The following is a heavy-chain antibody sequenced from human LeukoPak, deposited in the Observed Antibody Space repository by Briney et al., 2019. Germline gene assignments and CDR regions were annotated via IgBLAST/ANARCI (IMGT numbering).Heavy chain of an antibody. J-gene: IGHJ4*02. CDR2: ISSGGST. CDR1: GFTFSNYP. Sequence: GGSLRLSCAASGFTFSNYPMNWVRQAPGKGLEWVSVISSGGSTSYADSVKGRFTISRDNAKNSLYLQMNSLRAEDTALYYCARDLPQIEYWGQGTLVTVSS. V-gene: IGHV3-69-1*01. D-gene: IGHD3-22*01. CDR3: ARDLPQIEY.